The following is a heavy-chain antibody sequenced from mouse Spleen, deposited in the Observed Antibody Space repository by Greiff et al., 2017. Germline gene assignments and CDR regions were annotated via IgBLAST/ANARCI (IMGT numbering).Heavy chain of an antibody. CDR3: ARAQIPHYYYGSYYYAMDY. Sequence: VKLVESGPGLVAPSQSLSITCTVSGFSLTSYGVHWVRQPPGKGLEWLGVIWAGGSTNYNSALMSRLSISKDNSKSQVFLKMNSLQTDDTAMYYCARAQIPHYYYGSYYYAMDYWGQGTSVTVSS. CDR1: GFSLTSYG. J-gene: IGHJ4*01. D-gene: IGHD1-1*01. V-gene: IGHV2-9*02. CDR2: IWAGGST.